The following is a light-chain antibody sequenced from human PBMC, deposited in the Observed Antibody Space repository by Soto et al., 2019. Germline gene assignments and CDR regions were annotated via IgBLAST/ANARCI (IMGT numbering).Light chain of an antibody. CDR2: KVS. CDR3: MQGSQWPRT. J-gene: IGKJ1*01. V-gene: IGKV2-30*01. Sequence: EVVMTQSPLSLPVTLGQPASISCRSSQSLVNSDGNTYLNWFHQRPGQSPRRLIYKVSKRDSGVPDRFSGSGSGTDFTLRISRVEAEDTGVYYCMQGSQWPRTFGQGTRVEIK. CDR1: QSLVNSDGNTY.